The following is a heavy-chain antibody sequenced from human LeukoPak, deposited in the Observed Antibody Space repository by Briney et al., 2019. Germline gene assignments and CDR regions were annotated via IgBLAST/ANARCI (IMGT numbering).Heavy chain of an antibody. V-gene: IGHV1-8*02. CDR2: MNPNSGNT. CDR1: GYTFTSYG. Sequence: ASVKVSCKASGYTFTSYGISWVRQAPGQGLEWMGWMNPNSGNTGYAQKFQGRVTMTRNTSISTAYMELSSLRSEDTAVYYCAKRIAAAGTGNWFDPWGQGTLVTVSS. D-gene: IGHD6-13*01. J-gene: IGHJ5*02. CDR3: AKRIAAAGTGNWFDP.